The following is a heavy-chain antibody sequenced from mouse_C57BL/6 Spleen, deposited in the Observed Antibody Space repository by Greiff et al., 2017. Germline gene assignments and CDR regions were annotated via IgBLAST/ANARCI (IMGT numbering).Heavy chain of an antibody. D-gene: IGHD2-4*01. J-gene: IGHJ2*01. CDR3: AKWSYDYAGGRYYFGY. CDR2: IYPGSGST. Sequence: QVQLQQPGAELVKPGASVKMSCKASGYTFTSYWLTWVKQRPGQGLEWIGDIYPGSGSTTYTETFKSKATLTVDTSSSTAYIQLSSLTSEDTAVYYWAKWSYDYAGGRYYFGYWGQGTTLTVSS. V-gene: IGHV1-55*01. CDR1: GYTFTSYW.